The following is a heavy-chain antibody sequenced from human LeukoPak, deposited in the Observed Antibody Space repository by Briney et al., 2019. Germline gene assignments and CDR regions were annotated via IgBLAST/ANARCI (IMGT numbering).Heavy chain of an antibody. V-gene: IGHV3-48*02. CDR2: ISSSCSTI. D-gene: IGHD5-12*01. Sequence: PGGSLRLSCSASGXTFSSYSRNWVRQAPGKGLEWVSYISSSCSTIYYADSVKGRFTISRDNAKNSLYLQMYSLRDEDTAVYYCARDLGYSGYDLVYWGQGTLVTVSS. J-gene: IGHJ4*02. CDR1: GXTFSSYS. CDR3: ARDLGYSGYDLVY.